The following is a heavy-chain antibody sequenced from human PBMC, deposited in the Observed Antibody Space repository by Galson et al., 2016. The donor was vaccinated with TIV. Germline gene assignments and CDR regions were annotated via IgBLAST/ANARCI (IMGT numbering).Heavy chain of an antibody. CDR2: IKSNFDGGTT. D-gene: IGHD2-15*01. CDR1: GFIFSNAW. Sequence: SLRLSCAASGFIFSNAWMSWVRRAPGKGLEWVGRIKSNFDGGTTDYAAPVKGRFTISRHDSKNTLFLQMNRLKTEDTAVYYCTTELGYCSGGYCYYFDYWGQGTLVTVSS. CDR3: TTELGYCSGGYCYYFDY. J-gene: IGHJ4*02. V-gene: IGHV3-15*01.